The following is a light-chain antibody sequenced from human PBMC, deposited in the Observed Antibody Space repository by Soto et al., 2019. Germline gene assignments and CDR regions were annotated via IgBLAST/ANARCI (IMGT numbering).Light chain of an antibody. CDR2: DAS. CDR1: QGIRND. V-gene: IGKV1-6*01. CDR3: LQDYNYPYT. J-gene: IGKJ2*01. Sequence: AIQMTQSPSSLSASVGDRVTITCRASQGIRNDLGWYQQKPGKAPKLLINDASSLQSGVPSRFGGSGSGTDFTLTISSLQPEDFATYYCLQDYNYPYTFGQGTKLEIK.